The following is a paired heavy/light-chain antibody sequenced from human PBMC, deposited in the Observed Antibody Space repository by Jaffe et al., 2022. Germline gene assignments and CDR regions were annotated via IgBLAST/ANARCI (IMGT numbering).Heavy chain of an antibody. D-gene: IGHD3-3*01. J-gene: IGHJ3*02. CDR1: GFTFSDYY. Sequence: QVQLVESGGGLVKPGGSLRLSCAASGFTFSDYYMSWIRQAPGKGLEWVSYISSSGSTIYYADSVKGRFTISRDNAKNSLYLQMNSLRAEDTAVYYCARDEGYYDFWSGYHNAFDIWGQGTMVTVSS. CDR3: ARDEGYYDFWSGYHNAFDI. CDR2: ISSSGSTI. V-gene: IGHV3-11*01.
Light chain of an antibody. J-gene: IGLJ1*01. V-gene: IGLV2-11*01. CDR2: DVS. CDR1: SSDVGGYNY. Sequence: QSALTQPRSVSGSPGQSVTISCTGTSSDVGGYNYVSWYQQHPGKAPKLMIYDVSKRPSGVPDRFSGSKSGNTASLTISGLQAEDEADYYCCSYAGSRYVFGTGTKVTVL. CDR3: CSYAGSRYV.